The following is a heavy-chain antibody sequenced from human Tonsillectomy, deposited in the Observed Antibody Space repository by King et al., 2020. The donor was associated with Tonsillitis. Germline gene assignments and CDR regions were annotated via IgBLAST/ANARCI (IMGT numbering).Heavy chain of an antibody. CDR3: ARHGTDYGGNTPGEY. J-gene: IGHJ4*02. V-gene: IGHV5-51*01. CDR2: IYPDDSDT. CDR1: GYSFTSYW. Sequence: QLVQSGAEVKKPGESLKISCKGSGYSFTSYWIGWVRQMPGKGLEWMGIIYPDDSDTRYSPSFQGQVTISVDKSISTAYLQWSSLKASDTAIYYCARHGTDYGGNTPGEYWGQGTLVTVSS. D-gene: IGHD4-23*01.